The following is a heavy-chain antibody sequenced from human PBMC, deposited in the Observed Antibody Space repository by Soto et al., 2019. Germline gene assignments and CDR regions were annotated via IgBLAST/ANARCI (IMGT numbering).Heavy chain of an antibody. V-gene: IGHV3-21*01. CDR1: GFIFRSST. Sequence: PGGSLRLSCAGSGFIFRSSTMSWVRQAPGKGLEWVSSISSSSYIYSTDSLKGRFTISRDNAKNSLYLHMNSLRAEDTAVYYCARDLGELYAVWGQGTLVTVSS. J-gene: IGHJ4*01. CDR2: ISSSSYI. CDR3: ARDLGELYAV. D-gene: IGHD2-8*01.